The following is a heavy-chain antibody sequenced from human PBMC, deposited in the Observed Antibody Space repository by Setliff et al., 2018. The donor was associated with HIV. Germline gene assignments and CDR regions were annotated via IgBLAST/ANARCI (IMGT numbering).Heavy chain of an antibody. D-gene: IGHD3-22*01. V-gene: IGHV4-4*08. CDR1: GDSISRYY. Sequence: SETLSLTCTVSGDSISRYYWSWIRQPPGKGLEWIGYIYTSGSTMYNPSLKSRVSISIDKSKKQFSLKVTSVTATDTAVYYCARPHSTIYYYVAFDIWGQGTMVTVSS. CDR2: IYTSGST. J-gene: IGHJ3*02. CDR3: ARPHSTIYYYVAFDI.